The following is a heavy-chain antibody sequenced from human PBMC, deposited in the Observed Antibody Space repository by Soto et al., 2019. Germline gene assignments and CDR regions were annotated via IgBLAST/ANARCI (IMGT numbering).Heavy chain of an antibody. CDR3: AREEEDGDWREVYFDY. V-gene: IGHV3-33*01. Sequence: QVQLVESGGGVVQPGRSLRLSCAASGFTFSSYGMHWVRQAPGKGLEWVAVIWYDGSNKYYADSVKGRFTISRDNSKNTLYLQMNSLRAEDTAVYYCAREEEDGDWREVYFDYWGQGTLVTVSS. CDR1: GFTFSSYG. CDR2: IWYDGSNK. D-gene: IGHD4-17*01. J-gene: IGHJ4*02.